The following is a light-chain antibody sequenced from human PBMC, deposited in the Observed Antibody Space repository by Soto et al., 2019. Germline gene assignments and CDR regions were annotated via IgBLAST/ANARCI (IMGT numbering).Light chain of an antibody. V-gene: IGKV3-15*01. CDR2: GAF. J-gene: IGKJ4*01. CDR3: QQYKNWPPLT. CDR1: QSVSYN. Sequence: EIVMTQSPATLSVSPRETATLSCRASQSVSYNLAWYQQKPGQGPRLVIYGAFSRATGIPARFSGSGSGTEFTLTISSLQSEDFAVYYWQQYKNWPPLTFGGGTKVEIK.